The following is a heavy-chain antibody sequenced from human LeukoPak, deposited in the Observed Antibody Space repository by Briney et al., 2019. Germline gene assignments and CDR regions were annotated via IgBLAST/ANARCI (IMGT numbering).Heavy chain of an antibody. CDR1: GGSISSYY. CDR3: ARVDQYSSSPNWFDP. CDR2: IYYSGST. J-gene: IGHJ5*02. V-gene: IGHV4-59*12. Sequence: SETLSLTCTVSGGSISSYYWSWIRQPPGKGLEWIGYIYYSGSTYYNPSLKSRVTISVDTSKNQFSLKLSSVTAADTAVYYCARVDQYSSSPNWFDPWGQGTLVTVSS. D-gene: IGHD6-13*01.